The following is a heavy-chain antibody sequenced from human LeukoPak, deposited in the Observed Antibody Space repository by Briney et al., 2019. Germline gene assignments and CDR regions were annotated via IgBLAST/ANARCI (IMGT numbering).Heavy chain of an antibody. Sequence: GGSLRLSCTASGFTFNGYSMNWARQAPGKGLEWVSSISTSSSYIYYADSVKGRFTISRNNPKNSLYLQMNSLRDEDTAVYYCARNRGDPSYFDYWGQGTLVTVSS. CDR1: GFTFNGYS. V-gene: IGHV3-21*01. J-gene: IGHJ4*02. CDR3: ARNRGDPSYFDY. D-gene: IGHD4-17*01. CDR2: ISTSSSYI.